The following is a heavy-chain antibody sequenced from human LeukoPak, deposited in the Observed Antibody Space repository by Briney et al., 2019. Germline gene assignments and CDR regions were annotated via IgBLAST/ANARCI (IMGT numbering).Heavy chain of an antibody. V-gene: IGHV1-69*13. CDR2: IIPIFGTA. CDR1: GGTFSSYA. D-gene: IGHD2-21*02. Sequence: SVKVSCKASGGTFSSYAISWVRQAPGQGLEWMGGIIPIFGTANYAQKFQGRVTITADESTSTAYMELSSLRSEDTAVYYCARRAVCGGDCYSRWFDPWGQGTMVTVSS. J-gene: IGHJ5*02. CDR3: ARRAVCGGDCYSRWFDP.